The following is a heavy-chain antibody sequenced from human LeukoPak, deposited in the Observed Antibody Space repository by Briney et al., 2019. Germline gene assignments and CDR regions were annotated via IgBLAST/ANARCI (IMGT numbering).Heavy chain of an antibody. D-gene: IGHD7-27*01. CDR1: GDSVSSNSAG. CDR3: ARSVNWAFDS. Sequence: SQTLSLTCAISGDSVSSNSAGWHWIRQSPSKGLEWLGRTYYRSKWYNDYTISVKSRITINPDTSKNQFSLHLNSVTPEDTAVYYCARSVNWAFDSWGQGTLVTASS. CDR2: TYYRSKWYN. V-gene: IGHV6-1*01. J-gene: IGHJ4*02.